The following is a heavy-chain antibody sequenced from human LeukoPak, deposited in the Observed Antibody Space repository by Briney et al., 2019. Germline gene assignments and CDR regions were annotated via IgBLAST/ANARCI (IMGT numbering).Heavy chain of an antibody. CDR2: ISGGTT. CDR1: GFTFSSDA. D-gene: IGHD3-10*01. V-gene: IGHV3-23*01. J-gene: IGHJ4*02. CDR3: AKDRGIISDY. Sequence: GGSLRLSCAASGFTFSSDAMSWVRQAPGKGLEWVSAISGGTTYYAGSVKGRFTISGDNSKNTLYLQMNSLRAEDTAVYYCAKDRGIISDYWGQGTLVTVTS.